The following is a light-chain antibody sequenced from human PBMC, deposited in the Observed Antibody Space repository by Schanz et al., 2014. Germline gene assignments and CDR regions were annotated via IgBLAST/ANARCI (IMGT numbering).Light chain of an antibody. V-gene: IGKV1-6*01. CDR1: QGISDD. CDR3: QQYNSYSST. J-gene: IGKJ2*02. Sequence: AIQMTQAPSSLSTSVGDTVTITCRASQGISDDLAWYQKKPGKAPKLLIYSASRLESGVPSRFSGSGSGTEFTLTISSLQPDDFATYYCQQYNSYSSTFGQGTKVEI. CDR2: SAS.